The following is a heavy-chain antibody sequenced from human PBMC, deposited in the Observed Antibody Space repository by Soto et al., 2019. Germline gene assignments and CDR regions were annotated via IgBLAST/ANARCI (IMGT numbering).Heavy chain of an antibody. CDR1: GGTFSSYT. Sequence: QVQLVQSGAEVKKPGSSVKVSCKASGGTFSSYTISWVRQAPGQGLEWMGRIIPILGIANYAQKFQGRVTITAGKSTSTAYMELSSLRSEDTAVEYCAGEEYDYGSGAVFDYWGQGTLVTVSS. V-gene: IGHV1-69*08. CDR2: IIPILGIA. J-gene: IGHJ4*02. D-gene: IGHD3-10*01. CDR3: AGEEYDYGSGAVFDY.